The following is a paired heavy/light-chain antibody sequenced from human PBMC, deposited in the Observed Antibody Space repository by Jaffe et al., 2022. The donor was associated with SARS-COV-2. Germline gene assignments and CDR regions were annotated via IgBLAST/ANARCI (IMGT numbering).Light chain of an antibody. J-gene: IGLJ3*02. Sequence: QSALTQFASVSGSPGQSITISCTGTSSDFGGYNYVSWYQQHPGKAPKLMIYDVSNRPSGVSNRFSGSKSGNTASLTISGLQAEDEADYYCSSYTSSSTWVFGGGTKLTVL. V-gene: IGLV2-14*01. CDR1: SSDFGGYNY. CDR2: DVS. CDR3: SSYTSSSTWV.
Heavy chain of an antibody. Sequence: EVQLVESGGGLVQPGGSLRLSCAASGFTFSSYWMHWVRQAPGKGLVWVSRINSDGSSTSYADSVKGRFTISRDNAENTLYLQMNSLRAEDTAVYYCARVLTMVRGVARNFDLWGRGTLVTVSS. J-gene: IGHJ2*01. CDR3: ARVLTMVRGVARNFDL. CDR2: INSDGSST. V-gene: IGHV3-74*01. D-gene: IGHD3-10*01. CDR1: GFTFSSYW.